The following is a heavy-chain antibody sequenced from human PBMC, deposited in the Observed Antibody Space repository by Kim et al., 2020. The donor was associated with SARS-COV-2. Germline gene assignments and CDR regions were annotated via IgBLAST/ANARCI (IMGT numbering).Heavy chain of an antibody. D-gene: IGHD3-10*01. Sequence: SETLSLTCTVSGGSISSTSYYWGWIRQPPGKGLEWIGSIYYSGSTYYNPSLKSRVTISVDTSKNQFSLKLSSVTAADTAVYYCASATYYYGSGSYYVGHYFDYWGQGTLVTVSS. CDR2: IYYSGST. V-gene: IGHV4-39*01. CDR1: GGSISSTSYY. CDR3: ASATYYYGSGSYYVGHYFDY. J-gene: IGHJ4*02.